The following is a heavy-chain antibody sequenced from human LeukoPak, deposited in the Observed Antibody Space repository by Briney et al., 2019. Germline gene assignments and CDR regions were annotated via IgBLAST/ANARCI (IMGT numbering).Heavy chain of an antibody. Sequence: GGSLRLSCAASGFTFSLYSMNWVRQAPGKGLEWPSYISSSGGTIYYADSVKGRFTVSRDNAKNSLYLQMNSLRDEDTAVYYCAREDYDSWSGYHGRSWFDPWGQGTLVIVSS. CDR1: GFTFSLYS. V-gene: IGHV3-48*02. CDR2: ISSSGGTI. D-gene: IGHD3-3*01. CDR3: AREDYDSWSGYHGRSWFDP. J-gene: IGHJ5*02.